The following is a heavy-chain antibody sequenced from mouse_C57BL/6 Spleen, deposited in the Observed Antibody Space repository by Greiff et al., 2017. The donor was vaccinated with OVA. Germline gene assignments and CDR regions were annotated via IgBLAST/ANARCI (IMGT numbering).Heavy chain of an antibody. CDR1: GYTFTSYD. V-gene: IGHV1-85*01. Sequence: VQLQESGPELVKPGASVKLSCKASGYTFTSYDINWVKQRPGQGLEWIGWIYPRDGSTKYNEKFKGKATLTVDTSSSTAYMELHSLTSEDSAVYFCARSLYYYGSRAYYFDYWGQGTTLTVSS. CDR3: ARSLYYYGSRAYYFDY. J-gene: IGHJ2*01. CDR2: IYPRDGST. D-gene: IGHD1-1*01.